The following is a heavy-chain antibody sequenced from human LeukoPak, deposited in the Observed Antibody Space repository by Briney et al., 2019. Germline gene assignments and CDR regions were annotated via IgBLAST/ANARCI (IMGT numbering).Heavy chain of an antibody. CDR1: GFTFSSYA. D-gene: IGHD4-23*01. CDR2: ISSNGGST. CDR3: ARAVGNSEDFDY. Sequence: GGSLRLSCSASGFTFSSYAMHWVRQAPGKGLEYVTVISSNGGSTYYADSVKGRFTISRDNSKNTLYLQMNSLRAEDTAVYYCARAVGNSEDFDYWGQGTLVTVSS. J-gene: IGHJ4*02. V-gene: IGHV3-64*04.